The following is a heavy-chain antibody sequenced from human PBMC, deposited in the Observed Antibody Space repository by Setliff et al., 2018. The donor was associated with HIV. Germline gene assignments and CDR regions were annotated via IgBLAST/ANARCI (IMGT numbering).Heavy chain of an antibody. D-gene: IGHD6-13*01. CDR3: ARRSLSVGTSWPFDH. V-gene: IGHV7-4-1*02. CDR1: GYTFMNFA. CDR2: INPNTGNP. Sequence: ASVKVSCKASGYTFMNFAMHWVRQALGQGLEWMGWINPNTGNPTYAQGFTGRFVFSLDTSVSTAYPQISSLEAQDTGVYYCARRSLSVGTSWPFDHWGQGTQVTVSS. J-gene: IGHJ4*02.